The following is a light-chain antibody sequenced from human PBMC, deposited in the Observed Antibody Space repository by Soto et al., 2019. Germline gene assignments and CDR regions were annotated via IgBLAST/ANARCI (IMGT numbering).Light chain of an antibody. CDR2: DAS. CDR1: QSISSW. CDR3: ELHYCHWP. V-gene: IGKV1-5*01. J-gene: IGKJ1*01. Sequence: DIQMTQSPSTLSASVGDRVTITCRASQSISSWLAWYQQKPGKAPKLLIYDASSLESGVPSRFSGSGSGTEFTLTISSLQFDYCSGYYRELHYCHWPFGSGT.